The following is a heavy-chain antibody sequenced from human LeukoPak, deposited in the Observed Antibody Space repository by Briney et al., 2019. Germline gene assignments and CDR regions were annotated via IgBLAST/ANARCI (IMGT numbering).Heavy chain of an antibody. CDR3: ATRCSSTSCYGQDAFDI. CDR2: FDPEDGET. V-gene: IGHV1-24*01. CDR1: GYTLTELS. Sequence: GASVKVSCKVSGYTLTELSMHRVRRAPGKGLEWMGGFDPEDGETIYAQKFQGRVTMTEDTSTDTAYMELSSLRSEDTAVYYCATRCSSTSCYGQDAFDIWGQGTMVTVSS. J-gene: IGHJ3*02. D-gene: IGHD2-2*01.